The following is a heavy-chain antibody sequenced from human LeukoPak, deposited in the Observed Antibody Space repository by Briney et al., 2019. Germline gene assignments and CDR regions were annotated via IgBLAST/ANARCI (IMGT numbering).Heavy chain of an antibody. D-gene: IGHD5-18*01. CDR3: AKYGYSYGGNYYGMDV. V-gene: IGHV3-23*01. Sequence: GGSLRLSCAVSGFTFSSYAMSWVRQAPGKGLEWVSGISGSGGSTYYADSVKGRFTISRDNSKNTLYLQMNSLRAEDTAVYYCAKYGYSYGGNYYGMDVWGQGTMVTVSS. J-gene: IGHJ6*02. CDR2: ISGSGGST. CDR1: GFTFSSYA.